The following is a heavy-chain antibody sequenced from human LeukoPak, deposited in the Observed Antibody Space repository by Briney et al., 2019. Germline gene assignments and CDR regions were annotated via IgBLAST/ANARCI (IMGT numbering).Heavy chain of an antibody. CDR2: INPSGGST. D-gene: IGHD6-13*01. CDR1: GYTFTSYY. J-gene: IGHJ6*04. CDR3: ARDQVAAAGNYYGMDV. V-gene: IGHV1-46*01. Sequence: GASVKVSCKASGYTFTSYYMHWVRQAPGQGLEWMGIINPSGGSTSYAQKFQGRVTMTRDTSTSTVYMELSSLRSEDTAVYYCARDQVAAAGNYYGMDVWGKGTTVTVSS.